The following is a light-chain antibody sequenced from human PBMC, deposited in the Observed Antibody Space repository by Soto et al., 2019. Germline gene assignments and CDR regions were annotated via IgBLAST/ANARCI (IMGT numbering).Light chain of an antibody. CDR2: KAS. Sequence: DIQMTQSPSTLSASVGDRVTITCRASQTISSWLAWYQQKPGKAPKLLIYKASTLKSGVPSRFSGSGSGTEFTLTISSLQPDDFGVYFCHQRNKFGQGTRLEIK. V-gene: IGKV1-5*03. CDR3: HQRNK. CDR1: QTISSW. J-gene: IGKJ5*01.